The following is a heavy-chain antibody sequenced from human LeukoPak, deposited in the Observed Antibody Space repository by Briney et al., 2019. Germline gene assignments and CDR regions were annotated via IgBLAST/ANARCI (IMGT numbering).Heavy chain of an antibody. CDR1: GFTFSSYG. CDR2: ISYDGSNK. J-gene: IGHJ4*02. D-gene: IGHD3-10*01. V-gene: IGHV3-30*18. Sequence: GGSLRLSCAASGFTFSSYGMHWVRQAPGKGLEWVAVISYDGSNKYYADSVKGRFTISRDNSKNTLYLQMNSLRAEDTAVYYCAKLYYYGSGSYSDYWGQGTLVTVSS. CDR3: AKLYYYGSGSYSDY.